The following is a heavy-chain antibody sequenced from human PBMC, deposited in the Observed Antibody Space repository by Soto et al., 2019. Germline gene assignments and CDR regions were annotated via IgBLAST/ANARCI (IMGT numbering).Heavy chain of an antibody. CDR2: ISAYNGNT. D-gene: IGHD3-22*01. J-gene: IGHJ4*02. V-gene: IGHV1-18*01. CDR3: ARFYYYDSSGYYLGPDY. CDR1: GYTFTSYG. Sequence: ASVKVSCKASGYTFTSYGISWVRQAPGQGLEGMGWISAYNGNTNYAQKLQGRGTMTTDTSTSTAYMELRSLRSDDTAVYYCARFYYYDSSGYYLGPDYWGQGTLVTVSS.